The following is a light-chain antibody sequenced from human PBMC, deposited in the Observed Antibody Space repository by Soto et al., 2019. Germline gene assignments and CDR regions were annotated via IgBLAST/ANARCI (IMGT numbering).Light chain of an antibody. CDR3: QQCYITPWT. CDR1: QSISTY. V-gene: IGKV1-39*01. Sequence: DIQMTQSPSSLSASVGDRVTITCRASQSISTYLNWYQQQPGKAPKLLIYAASSLQSGVPSMSSGSASGTDFTLTISSLQPEDFATYYWQQCYITPWTFCQVTKVDIK. CDR2: AAS. J-gene: IGKJ1*01.